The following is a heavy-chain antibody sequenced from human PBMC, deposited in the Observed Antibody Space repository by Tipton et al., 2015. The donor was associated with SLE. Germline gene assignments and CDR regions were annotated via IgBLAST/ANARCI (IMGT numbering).Heavy chain of an antibody. CDR2: IYYSGST. V-gene: IGHV4-61*05. CDR1: GGSIGSSTYY. Sequence: TLSLTCTVSGGSIGSSTYYWGWIRQPPGKGLEWIGYIYYSGSTNYNPSLKSRVTISVDTSKNQFSLKLSSVTAADTAVYYCARGGGSGTNGGAFDIWGQGTMVTVSS. J-gene: IGHJ3*02. CDR3: ARGGGSGTNGGAFDI. D-gene: IGHD3-10*01.